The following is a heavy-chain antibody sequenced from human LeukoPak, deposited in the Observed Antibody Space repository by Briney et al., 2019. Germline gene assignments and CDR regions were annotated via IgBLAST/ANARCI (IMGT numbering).Heavy chain of an antibody. CDR3: ARPDSSGYPYYYGMDV. J-gene: IGHJ6*02. D-gene: IGHD3-22*01. Sequence: HPGGSLRLSCAASGFTFSSYAMHWVRQAPGKGLEWVAVISYDGSNKYYADSVKGRFTISRDNSKNTLYLQMNSLRAEGTAVYYCARPDSSGYPYYYGMDVWGQGTTVTVSS. V-gene: IGHV3-30*04. CDR2: ISYDGSNK. CDR1: GFTFSSYA.